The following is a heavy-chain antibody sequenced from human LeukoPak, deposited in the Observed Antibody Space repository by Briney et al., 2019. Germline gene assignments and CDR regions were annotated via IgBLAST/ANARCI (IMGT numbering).Heavy chain of an antibody. J-gene: IGHJ5*02. CDR2: IYYSGNT. CDR1: GGSISSSSYY. CDR3: ARQEQQLIYNWFDP. Sequence: KTSETLSLTCTVSGGSISSSSYYWGWIRQPPGKGLEWIGSIYYSGNTYYNPSLKSRVTISVDTSKNQFSLTLSSVTAADTAVYYCARQEQQLIYNWFDPWGQGTLVTVSS. D-gene: IGHD6-13*01. V-gene: IGHV4-39*07.